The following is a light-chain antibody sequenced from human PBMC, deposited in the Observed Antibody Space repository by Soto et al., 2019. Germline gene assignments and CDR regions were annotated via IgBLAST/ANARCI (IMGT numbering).Light chain of an antibody. V-gene: IGKV3-20*01. J-gene: IGKJ1*01. CDR2: GAS. Sequence: EIVLTQSPGPLSLSPRERATLSCRASQSVTNNYLAWYQQKPGQAPRLLIIGASTRAPGIPDRFSGSGSGTDFTLTISRLEPEDFAVYYCQQYVSSPRTFGQGTKVDIK. CDR1: QSVTNNY. CDR3: QQYVSSPRT.